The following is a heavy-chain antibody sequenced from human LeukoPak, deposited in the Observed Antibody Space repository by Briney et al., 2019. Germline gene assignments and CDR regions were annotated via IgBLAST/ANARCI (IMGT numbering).Heavy chain of an antibody. CDR3: ATFTERENYHYTANL. V-gene: IGHV3-33*01. Sequence: RPGGSLRLSCAASGFTFSSYGMHWVRQAPGKGLEWVAVIWYDGSNKYYADSVKGRFTISRDNSKNTLYLQMNSLRAEDTAVYYCATFTERENYHYTANLWGQGTLVIVS. CDR2: IWYDGSNK. D-gene: IGHD3-16*02. CDR1: GFTFSSYG. J-gene: IGHJ4*02.